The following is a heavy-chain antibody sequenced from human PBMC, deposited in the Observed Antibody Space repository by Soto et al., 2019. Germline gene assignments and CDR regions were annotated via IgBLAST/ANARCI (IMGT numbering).Heavy chain of an antibody. V-gene: IGHV1-8*01. CDR1: GYTFTSYD. J-gene: IGHJ6*02. Sequence: ASVKVSCKASGYTFTSYDIYWVRQATGQGLEWMGWMNPNTGNSGYAQKFQGRVTVTSDTSINTVYMELSSLRSEDTAVYYCARDRNYYDSGTYFDYFYGMDVWGQGTTVTVSS. D-gene: IGHD3-10*01. CDR2: MNPNTGNS. CDR3: ARDRNYYDSGTYFDYFYGMDV.